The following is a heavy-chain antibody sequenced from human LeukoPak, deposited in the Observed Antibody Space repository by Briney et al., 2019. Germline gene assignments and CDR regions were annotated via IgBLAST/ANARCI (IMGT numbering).Heavy chain of an antibody. CDR2: ISGSGGST. J-gene: IGHJ4*02. V-gene: IGHV3-23*01. Sequence: PGRSLRLSCAASGFTFSSYAMSWVRQAPGKGLEWVSAISGSGGSTYYADSVKGRFTISRDNSKNTLYLQMNSLRAEDTAVYYCAKDLYCGGDCYLNWGQGTLVTVSS. CDR3: AKDLYCGGDCYLN. CDR1: GFTFSSYA. D-gene: IGHD2-21*02.